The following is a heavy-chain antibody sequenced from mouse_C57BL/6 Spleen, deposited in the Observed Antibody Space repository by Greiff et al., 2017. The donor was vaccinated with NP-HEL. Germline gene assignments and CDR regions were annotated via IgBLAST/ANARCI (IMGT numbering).Heavy chain of an antibody. CDR2: ISDGGSYT. Sequence: EVKLVESGGGLVKPGGSLKLSCAASGFTFSSYAMSWVRQTPEKRLEWVATISDGGSYTYYPDNVKGRFTISRDNAKNNLYLQMSHLESEDTAVYYCAREGDVPFAYWGQGTLVTVSA. V-gene: IGHV5-4*01. D-gene: IGHD3-3*01. J-gene: IGHJ3*01. CDR1: GFTFSSYA. CDR3: AREGDVPFAY.